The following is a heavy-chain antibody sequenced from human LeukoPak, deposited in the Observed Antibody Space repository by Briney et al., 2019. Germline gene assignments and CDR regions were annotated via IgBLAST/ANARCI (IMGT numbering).Heavy chain of an antibody. CDR1: GFTFSSYA. CDR3: ARDFGGSHIAVAGGAAI. Sequence: GGSLRLSCAASGFTFSSYAMHWVRQAPGKGLEWVAVISYDGSNKYYADSVKGRFTISRDNSKNTLYLQMNSLRAEDTAVYYCARDFGGSHIAVAGGAAIWGQGTLVTVSS. D-gene: IGHD6-19*01. CDR2: ISYDGSNK. J-gene: IGHJ4*02. V-gene: IGHV3-30-3*01.